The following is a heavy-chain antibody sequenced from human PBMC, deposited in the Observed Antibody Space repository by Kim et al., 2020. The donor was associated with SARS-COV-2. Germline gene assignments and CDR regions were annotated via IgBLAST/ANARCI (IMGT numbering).Heavy chain of an antibody. Sequence: SETLSLTCAVYGGSFSGYYWSWIRQPPGKGLEWIGEINHSGSTNYNPYLKSRVTISVDTSKNQFSLKLSSVTAADTAVYYCATRSTVTNNWFDPWGQGTLVTVSS. CDR2: INHSGST. D-gene: IGHD4-17*01. J-gene: IGHJ5*02. CDR1: GGSFSGYY. V-gene: IGHV4-34*01. CDR3: ATRSTVTNNWFDP.